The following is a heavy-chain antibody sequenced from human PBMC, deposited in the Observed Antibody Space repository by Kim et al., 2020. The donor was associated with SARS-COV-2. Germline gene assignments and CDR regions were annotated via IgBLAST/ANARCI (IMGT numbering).Heavy chain of an antibody. J-gene: IGHJ4*02. CDR3: AKDLRIYSGYDCPFDY. V-gene: IGHV3-30*02. D-gene: IGHD5-12*01. Sequence: SVKGRFTNSRDNSKNTLYLQMNSLRAEDTAVYYCAKDLRIYSGYDCPFDYWGQGTLVTVSS.